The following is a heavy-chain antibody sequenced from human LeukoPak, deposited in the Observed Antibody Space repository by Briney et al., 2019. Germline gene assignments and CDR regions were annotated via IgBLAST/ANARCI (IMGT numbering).Heavy chain of an antibody. Sequence: PSETLSLTCTVSGGSISSYYRSWIRQPPGKGLEWIGYIYTSGSTNYNPSLKSRVTISVDTSKNQFSLKLSSVTAADTAVYYCARLRYSSGTNNWFDPWGQGTLVTVSS. CDR3: ARLRYSSGTNNWFDP. CDR2: IYTSGST. J-gene: IGHJ5*02. D-gene: IGHD6-19*01. V-gene: IGHV4-4*09. CDR1: GGSISSYY.